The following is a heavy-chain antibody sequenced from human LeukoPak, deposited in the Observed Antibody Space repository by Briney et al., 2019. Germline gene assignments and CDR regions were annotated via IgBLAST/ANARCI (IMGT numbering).Heavy chain of an antibody. Sequence: PSETLSLTCTVSGGSISSSSYYWGWIRQPPGKGLEWFGSIYYSGITYYNPSLTSRVTLSVDTSKNQFSLKLSSVTAADTAVYYCARSSIAAAASDYWGQGTLVIVSS. V-gene: IGHV4-39*01. J-gene: IGHJ4*02. CDR1: GGSISSSSYY. CDR2: IYYSGIT. CDR3: ARSSIAAAASDY. D-gene: IGHD6-13*01.